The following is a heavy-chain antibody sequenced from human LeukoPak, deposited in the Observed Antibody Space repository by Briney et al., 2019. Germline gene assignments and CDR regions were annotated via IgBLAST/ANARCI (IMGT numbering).Heavy chain of an antibody. Sequence: GASVKVSCKASGYTFTSYGISWVRQAPGQGLEWMGWISAYNGNTNYAQKLQGRVTMTTDTSTSTAYMELRSLRSDDTAVYYCARTLGIAAAGTAVFRLGGSYWGQGTLVTVSS. CDR1: GYTFTSYG. CDR3: ARTLGIAAAGTAVFRLGGSY. V-gene: IGHV1-18*01. CDR2: ISAYNGNT. D-gene: IGHD6-13*01. J-gene: IGHJ4*02.